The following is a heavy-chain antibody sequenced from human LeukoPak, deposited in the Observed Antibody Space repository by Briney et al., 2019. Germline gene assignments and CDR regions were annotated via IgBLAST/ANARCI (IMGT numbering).Heavy chain of an antibody. Sequence: PGGSLRLSCAASGFDLHTYEMNWVRQAPGKGLEWIPDITLSGHTKNYADSVKGRFTISRDSARTSLYLQMNSLRVEDTGVYFCARGDPHADLWGQGTLVTVSS. CDR2: ITLSGHTK. CDR1: GFDLHTYE. CDR3: ARGDPHADL. J-gene: IGHJ5*02. V-gene: IGHV3-48*03.